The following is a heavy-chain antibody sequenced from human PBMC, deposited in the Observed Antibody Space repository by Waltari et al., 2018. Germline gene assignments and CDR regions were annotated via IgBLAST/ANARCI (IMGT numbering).Heavy chain of an antibody. CDR1: GFTFSSYW. CDR3: ARCGRGVDSSASCLDH. D-gene: IGHD1-1*01. Sequence: EVQLVESGGGLVQPGGSLRLSCAASGFTFSSYWMSWVRQAPGKGLEWVANIKQDGSEKYYADSVKGRFTISRDNSKNTLNLEMNSLRAEDTAVYFCARCGRGVDSSASCLDHWGQGTLVTVSS. V-gene: IGHV3-7*01. J-gene: IGHJ4*02. CDR2: IKQDGSEK.